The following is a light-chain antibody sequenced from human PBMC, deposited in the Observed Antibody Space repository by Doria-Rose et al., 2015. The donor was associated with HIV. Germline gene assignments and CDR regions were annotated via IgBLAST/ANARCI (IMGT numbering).Light chain of an antibody. CDR2: NGS. Sequence: TQSPGTLTLSPGERATLSCRASQSFSSTYLAWYQQKPGQAPSLLIYNGSTRATGIPDRFSASGSGTDFTLTINRLEPEDFALYYCHQYGTSWTFGQGTKVEI. CDR1: QSFSSTY. V-gene: IGKV3-20*01. CDR3: HQYGTSWT. J-gene: IGKJ1*01.